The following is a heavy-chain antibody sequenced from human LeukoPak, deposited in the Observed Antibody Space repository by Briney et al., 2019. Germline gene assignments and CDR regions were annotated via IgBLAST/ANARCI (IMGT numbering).Heavy chain of an antibody. Sequence: SPSETLSPTCAVSAASFSSHYWTWIRQSPGKGLEWIGYISYIGSTNYNPSLKSRVTISIDTSRNQFSLKLRSVTAADTAVYYCARDLVTVTKGFDIWGQGTMVSVSS. CDR3: ARDLVTVTKGFDI. J-gene: IGHJ3*02. CDR2: ISYIGST. V-gene: IGHV4-59*11. D-gene: IGHD4-17*01. CDR1: AASFSSHY.